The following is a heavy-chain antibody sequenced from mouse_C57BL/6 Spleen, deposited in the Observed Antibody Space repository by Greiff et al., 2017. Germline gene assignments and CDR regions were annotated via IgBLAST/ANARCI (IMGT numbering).Heavy chain of an antibody. J-gene: IGHJ1*03. V-gene: IGHV2-2*01. Sequence: QVQLKQSGPGLVQPSQSLSITCTVSGFSLTSYGVHWVRQSPGKGLEWLGVIWSGGSTDYNAAFISRLSISKDNSKSQVFFKMNSLQADDTAIYYCARGKPHCDFDVWGTGTTVTVSS. CDR1: GFSLTSYG. CDR2: IWSGGST. CDR3: ARGKPHCDFDV.